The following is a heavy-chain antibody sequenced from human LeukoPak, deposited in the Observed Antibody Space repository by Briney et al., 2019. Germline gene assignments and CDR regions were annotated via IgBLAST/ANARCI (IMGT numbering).Heavy chain of an antibody. Sequence: GESLKISCKGSGYSFTSYWIGWVRQMPRKGLEWMGIIYPGDSDTRYSPSYQGQVTISADKSISTAYLQWSSLKASDTAMYYCARPWGDGYNYADYWGQGTLVTVSS. D-gene: IGHD5-24*01. CDR3: ARPWGDGYNYADY. V-gene: IGHV5-51*01. CDR2: IYPGDSDT. J-gene: IGHJ4*02. CDR1: GYSFTSYW.